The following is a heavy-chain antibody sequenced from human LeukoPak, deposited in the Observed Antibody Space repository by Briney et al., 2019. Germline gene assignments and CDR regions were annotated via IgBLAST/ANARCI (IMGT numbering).Heavy chain of an antibody. CDR1: GGSISSGGYY. J-gene: IGHJ5*02. Sequence: SETLSLTCTVSGGSISSGGYYWSWIRQHPGKGLEWIGYIYYSGSTNYNPSLKSRVTISVDTSKNQFSLKLSSVTAADTAVYYCARTVRGASNWFDPWGQGTLVTVSS. D-gene: IGHD3-10*01. V-gene: IGHV4-61*08. CDR3: ARTVRGASNWFDP. CDR2: IYYSGST.